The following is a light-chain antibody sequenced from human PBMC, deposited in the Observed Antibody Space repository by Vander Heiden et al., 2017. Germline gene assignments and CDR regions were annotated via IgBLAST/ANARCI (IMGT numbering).Light chain of an antibody. CDR2: DAS. Sequence: EIVLTQSPATLSLSPGERATLSCRASQSVSSYLAWYQQKPGQAPRLLIYDASNRATGIPARFSGSGSATDFTLTISSLEPEDFAVYYCHQRSTWPLTFGGGTKVEIK. J-gene: IGKJ4*01. CDR1: QSVSSY. V-gene: IGKV3-11*01. CDR3: HQRSTWPLT.